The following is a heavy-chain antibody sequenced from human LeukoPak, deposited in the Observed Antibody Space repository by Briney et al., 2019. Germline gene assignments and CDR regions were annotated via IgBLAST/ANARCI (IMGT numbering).Heavy chain of an antibody. CDR1: GYTFTSYY. Sequence: GGSLKVSCKASGYTFTSYYMHWVRQAPGQGLEWMGIIIASSGLTSYAQKVQGRFTMTRDTSTSTVYMELSSLRSEDTAVYYCARDRSLYGDYGNDSFDIWGQGTMVTVSS. J-gene: IGHJ3*02. V-gene: IGHV1-46*01. CDR2: IIASSGLT. D-gene: IGHD4-17*01. CDR3: ARDRSLYGDYGNDSFDI.